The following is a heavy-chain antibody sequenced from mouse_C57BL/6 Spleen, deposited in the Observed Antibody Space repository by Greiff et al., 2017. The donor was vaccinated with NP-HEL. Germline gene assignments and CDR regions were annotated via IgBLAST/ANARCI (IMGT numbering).Heavy chain of an antibody. Sequence: EVQLQQSGPELVKPGASVKIPCKASGYTFTDYNMDWVKQSHGKSLEWIGDINPNNGGTIYNQKFKGKATLTVDKSSSTAYMELRSLTSEDTAVYYCARSRTYYSNSDAMDYWGQGTSVTVSS. V-gene: IGHV1-18*01. CDR1: GYTFTDYN. D-gene: IGHD2-5*01. CDR3: ARSRTYYSNSDAMDY. J-gene: IGHJ4*01. CDR2: INPNNGGT.